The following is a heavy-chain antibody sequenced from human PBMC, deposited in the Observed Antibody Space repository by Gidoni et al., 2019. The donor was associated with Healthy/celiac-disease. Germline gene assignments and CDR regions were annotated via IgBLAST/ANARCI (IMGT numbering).Heavy chain of an antibody. CDR3: ARGARVAAAGKNWFDP. CDR2: MNPNSGNT. CDR1: GYTFPSYD. J-gene: IGHJ5*02. V-gene: IGHV1-8*01. D-gene: IGHD6-13*01. Sequence: QVQLVQSGAEVKKPGASVKVSCKASGYTFPSYDINWVRQATGQGLEWMGWMNPNSGNTGYAQKFQGRVTMTRNTSISTAYMELSSLRSEDTAVYYCARGARVAAAGKNWFDPWGQGTLVTVSS.